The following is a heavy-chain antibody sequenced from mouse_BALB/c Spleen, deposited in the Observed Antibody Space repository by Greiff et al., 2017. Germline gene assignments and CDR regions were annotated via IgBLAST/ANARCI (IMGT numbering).Heavy chain of an antibody. CDR2: IWGDGST. D-gene: IGHD2-3*01. Sequence: VKVIESGPGLVAPSQSLSITCTVSGFSLTGYGVNWVRQPPGKGLEWLGMIWGDGSTDYNSALNSRLSISKDNSKSQVFLKMNSLQTDDTARYYCARGDGYLDYWGQGTTLTVSS. J-gene: IGHJ2*01. CDR3: ARGDGYLDY. CDR1: GFSLTGYG. V-gene: IGHV2-6-7*01.